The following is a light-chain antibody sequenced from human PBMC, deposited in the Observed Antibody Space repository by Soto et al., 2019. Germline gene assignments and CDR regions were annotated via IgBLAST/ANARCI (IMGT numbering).Light chain of an antibody. Sequence: EIVLTQSPGTLSLSPGERATLSCRASQSLSSSYLAWYQQKPGQAPRLLIYGASRRATGIPDRFSGSGSGTDFTLTISRLEPEDFAVYYCHQYAKSPFTFGPGTILEIK. V-gene: IGKV3-20*01. CDR1: QSLSSSY. CDR3: HQYAKSPFT. CDR2: GAS. J-gene: IGKJ3*01.